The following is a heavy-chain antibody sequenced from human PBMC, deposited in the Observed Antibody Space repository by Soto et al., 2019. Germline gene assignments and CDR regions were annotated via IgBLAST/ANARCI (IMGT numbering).Heavy chain of an antibody. J-gene: IGHJ4*02. CDR3: AIQWDYGDYVEGIGFDY. Sequence: PSETLSLTCTVSGGSISSSSYYWGWIRQPPGKGLEWIGSIYYSGSTYYNPSLKSRVTISVDTSKDQFSLKLSSVTAADTAVYYCAIQWDYGDYVEGIGFDYWGQGTLVTVSS. D-gene: IGHD4-17*01. CDR2: IYYSGST. CDR1: GGSISSSSYY. V-gene: IGHV4-39*01.